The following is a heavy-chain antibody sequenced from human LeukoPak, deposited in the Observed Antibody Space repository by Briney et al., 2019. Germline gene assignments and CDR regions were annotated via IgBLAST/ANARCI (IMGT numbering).Heavy chain of an antibody. CDR2: ISAYNGNT. CDR3: ASLYYYDSSVYDAFCI. V-gene: IGHV1-18*01. D-gene: IGHD3-22*01. Sequence: ASVKVSCKASGYTFTSYGISWVRQAPGQGLEWMGWISAYNGNTNYAQKLQGRVTMTTDTSTSTAYMELRSLRSDDTAVYYCASLYYYDSSVYDAFCIWGEGTMVTVSS. CDR1: GYTFTSYG. J-gene: IGHJ3*02.